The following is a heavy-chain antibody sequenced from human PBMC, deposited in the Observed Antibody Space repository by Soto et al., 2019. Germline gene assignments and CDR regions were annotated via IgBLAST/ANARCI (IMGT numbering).Heavy chain of an antibody. CDR3: ARDPTRIAAPHYYYGMDV. CDR2: IIPIFGTA. D-gene: IGHD6-13*01. J-gene: IGHJ6*02. V-gene: IGHV1-69*12. CDR1: GGTFSSYA. Sequence: QVQLVQSGAEVKKPGSSVKVSCKASGGTFSSYAISWVRQAPGQGLEWMGGIIPIFGTANYAQKFQGRVTITADESTSTAYMELSSLRSEDTAVYYCARDPTRIAAPHYYYGMDVWGQGTTVTVSS.